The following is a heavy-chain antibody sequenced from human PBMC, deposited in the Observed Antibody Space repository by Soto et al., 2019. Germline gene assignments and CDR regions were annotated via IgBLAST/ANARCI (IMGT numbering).Heavy chain of an antibody. CDR2: ISGSGGST. J-gene: IGHJ5*02. Sequence: GGSLRLSCAASGFTFSSYAMSWVRQAPGKGLEWVSAISGSGGSTYYADSVKGRFTISRDNSKNTLYLQMNSLRAEDTAVYYCAKDQWVRGGLNWYDPWGQGTLVTVSS. CDR1: GFTFSSYA. V-gene: IGHV3-23*01. CDR3: AKDQWVRGGLNWYDP. D-gene: IGHD3-10*01.